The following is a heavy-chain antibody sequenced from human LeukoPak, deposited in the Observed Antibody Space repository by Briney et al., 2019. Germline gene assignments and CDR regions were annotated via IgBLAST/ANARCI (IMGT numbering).Heavy chain of an antibody. CDR1: GFTFSDYY. J-gene: IGHJ3*02. Sequence: GGSLRLSCAASGFTFSDYYMSWIRQAPGKGLEWVSYISSSGSTIYYADSVKGRFTISRDNAKNSLYLQMNSLRAEDTAVYYCARDGIDSFSWDLRGWQQLARDAFDIWGQGTMVTVSS. CDR3: ARDGIDSFSWDLRGWQQLARDAFDI. D-gene: IGHD6-13*01. CDR2: ISSSGSTI. V-gene: IGHV3-11*01.